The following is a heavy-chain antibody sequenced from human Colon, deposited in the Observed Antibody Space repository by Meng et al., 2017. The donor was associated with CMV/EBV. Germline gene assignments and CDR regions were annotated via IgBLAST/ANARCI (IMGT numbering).Heavy chain of an antibody. CDR3: TRGRDQVDI. D-gene: IGHD2-2*01. V-gene: IGHV3-21*04. CDR2: ISSSSSYI. J-gene: IGHJ6*02. Sequence: GGSLRLSCAASGFTFSSYSMNWVRQAPGKGLEWVSSISSSSSYIYYADSVKGRFTISRDNANNSLYLEMNSLRAEHTAIYYCTRGRDQVDIWGQGTTVTVSS. CDR1: GFTFSSYS.